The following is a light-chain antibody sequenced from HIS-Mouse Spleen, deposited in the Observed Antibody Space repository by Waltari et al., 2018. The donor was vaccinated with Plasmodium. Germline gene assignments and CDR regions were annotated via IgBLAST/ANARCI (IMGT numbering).Light chain of an antibody. J-gene: IGLJ1*01. CDR3: SSYTSSSTLNYV. CDR1: SSDVGGYNY. Sequence: QSALTQPASVSGSPGQSITISCTATSSDVGGYNYVSWYQQHPGKAPKLMIYDVSNRPSGVSNRFSGSKSGNTASLTISGLQAEDEADYYCSSYTSSSTLNYVFGTGTKVTVL. V-gene: IGLV2-14*03. CDR2: DVS.